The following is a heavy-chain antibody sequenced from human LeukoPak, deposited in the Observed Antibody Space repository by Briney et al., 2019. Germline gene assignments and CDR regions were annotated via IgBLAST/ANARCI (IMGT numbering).Heavy chain of an antibody. Sequence: SSETLSLTCTVSGYSISSGYFWGWIRQPPGKGLEWIGTIYNSGSTYYNASLESRVTISVDTSKNQFSLKLSSVTAADTAVYYCARAYSSSWYFNWFDPRGQGTLVTVSS. V-gene: IGHV4-38-2*02. CDR1: GYSISSGYF. CDR2: IYNSGST. CDR3: ARAYSSSWYFNWFDP. J-gene: IGHJ5*02. D-gene: IGHD6-13*01.